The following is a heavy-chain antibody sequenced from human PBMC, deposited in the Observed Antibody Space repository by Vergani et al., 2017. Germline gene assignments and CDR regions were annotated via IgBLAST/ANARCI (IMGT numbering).Heavy chain of an antibody. CDR2: INHSGST. J-gene: IGHJ2*01. V-gene: IGHV4-34*01. Sequence: QVQLQQWGAGLLKPSETLSLTCAVYGGSFSGYYWSWIRQPPGKGLEWFGEINHSGSTNYNPSLKSRVTISVDTSKNQFSLRLTSVTAADTAVYYCASGKYYSDSTSHFRGRYFDVWGRGTLVTVPS. D-gene: IGHD3-16*01. CDR1: GGSFSGYY. CDR3: ASGKYYSDSTSHFRGRYFDV.